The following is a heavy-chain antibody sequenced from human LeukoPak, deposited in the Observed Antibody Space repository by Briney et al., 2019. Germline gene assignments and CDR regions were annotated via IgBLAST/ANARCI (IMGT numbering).Heavy chain of an antibody. CDR1: GYTLTELS. CDR2: FDPEDGET. CDR3: ATDLIPSGSYSFDY. J-gene: IGHJ4*02. D-gene: IGHD1-26*01. V-gene: IGHV1-24*01. Sequence: ASVKVSCKVSGYTLTELSMHWVRQAPGKGLEWMGGFDPEDGETTYAQKFQGRVTMTEDTSTDTAYMELSSLRSEDTAVYYCATDLIPSGSYSFDYWGQGTLVTVSS.